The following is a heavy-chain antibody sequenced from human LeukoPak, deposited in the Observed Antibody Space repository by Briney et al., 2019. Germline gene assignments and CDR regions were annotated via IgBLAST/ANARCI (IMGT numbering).Heavy chain of an antibody. CDR1: GGSISSYY. D-gene: IGHD2-21*01. V-gene: IGHV4-39*07. Sequence: SETLSLTCTVSGGSISSYYWGWIRQPPGKGLEWIGSIYYSGSTYYNPSLKSRVTISVDTSKNQFSLKLSSVTAADTAVYYCVRGVRRPQDAFDIWGQGTMVTVSS. CDR2: IYYSGST. CDR3: VRGVRRPQDAFDI. J-gene: IGHJ3*02.